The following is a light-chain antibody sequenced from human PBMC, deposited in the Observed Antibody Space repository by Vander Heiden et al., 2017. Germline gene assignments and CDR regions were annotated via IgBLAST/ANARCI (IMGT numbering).Light chain of an antibody. J-gene: IGKJ5*01. CDR1: QSISSY. V-gene: IGKV1-39*01. CDR2: AAS. CDR3: QQSDSTLIT. Sequence: DIQMTQSPSSLSASVGDRVTITCRASQSISSYLNWYQQKPGKAPKLLIYAASSLQSGVPSRFSGSGSWTDFTLTISRLQPEDFATYYCQQSDSTLITFGQGTRLEIK.